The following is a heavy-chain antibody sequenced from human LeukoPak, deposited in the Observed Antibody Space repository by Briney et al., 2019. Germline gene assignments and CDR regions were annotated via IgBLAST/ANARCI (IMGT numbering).Heavy chain of an antibody. D-gene: IGHD3-9*01. Sequence: GGSLRLSCAVSGFTFSDYYMSWIRQAPGKGLEWVSYISSGGSTISHADSVKGRFTISRDNAENSLYLQMNSLRAEDTAVYYCAAPDYDILTGYSVDSDYWGQGTLVTVSS. J-gene: IGHJ4*02. V-gene: IGHV3-11*04. CDR3: AAPDYDILTGYSVDSDY. CDR2: ISSGGSTI. CDR1: GFTFSDYY.